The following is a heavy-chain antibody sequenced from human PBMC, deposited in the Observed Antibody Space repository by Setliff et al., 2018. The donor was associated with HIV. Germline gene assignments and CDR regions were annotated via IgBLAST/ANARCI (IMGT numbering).Heavy chain of an antibody. CDR3: ARRDNYGDYGWAY. J-gene: IGHJ4*02. V-gene: IGHV4-4*08. CDR2: IYTSGST. D-gene: IGHD4-17*01. CDR1: GGSISSHY. Sequence: SETLSLTCTVSGGSISSHYWSWIRRPPGKGLEWIGHIYTSGSTNYNPSLKSRVTMSVGTAKNLFSLKLSSVTAADTAVYYCARRDNYGDYGWAYWGQGTLVTVSS.